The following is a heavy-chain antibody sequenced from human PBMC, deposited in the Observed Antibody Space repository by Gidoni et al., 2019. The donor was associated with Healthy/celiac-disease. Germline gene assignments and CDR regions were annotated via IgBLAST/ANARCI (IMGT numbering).Heavy chain of an antibody. CDR2: IWSDGSNK. CDR3: AREGYSSGGYYFDY. D-gene: IGHD6-19*01. J-gene: IGHJ4*02. V-gene: IGHV3-33*01. Sequence: QVQLVESGGGVVQPGRSLRLSCAASGFTFSSYGTHWVRQAPGKGLEWVAVIWSDGSNKYYADSVKGRFTISRDNSKNTLDLQMNSLRAEDTAVYYCAREGYSSGGYYFDYWGQGTLVTVSS. CDR1: GFTFSSYG.